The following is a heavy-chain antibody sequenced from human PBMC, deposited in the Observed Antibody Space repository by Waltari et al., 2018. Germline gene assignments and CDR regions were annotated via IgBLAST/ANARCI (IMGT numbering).Heavy chain of an antibody. D-gene: IGHD4-17*01. CDR3: ARDRGPSAVTSFDS. CDR1: GYTFTSYG. Sequence: QLMQSGAEVKKPGASVRVSCKASGYTFTSYGINWVRQAPGRGLAWMGWVSGYNGNINYAQSLQGRISMTTDTSTSTAYMELRSLTSDDTAVYYCARDRGPSAVTSFDSWGQGTLVTVSP. J-gene: IGHJ4*02. CDR2: VSGYNGNI. V-gene: IGHV1-18*01.